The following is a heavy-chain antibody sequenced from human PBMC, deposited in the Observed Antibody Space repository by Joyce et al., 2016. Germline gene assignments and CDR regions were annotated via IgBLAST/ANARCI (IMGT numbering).Heavy chain of an antibody. Sequence: QVQLQESGPGLVKPSETLSLTCTVSGDSINNGDYYWAWLRQPPGKGLEWIGSLHGATTTYYNPYLKSRMFMSVDTSKNHFSLKVDSVTAAYTAVYYCARDFSMIIDVFELWGLGTLVTVSS. CDR2: LHGATTT. J-gene: IGHJ3*01. D-gene: IGHD3-22*01. CDR3: ARDFSMIIDVFEL. V-gene: IGHV4-39*07. CDR1: GDSINNGDYY.